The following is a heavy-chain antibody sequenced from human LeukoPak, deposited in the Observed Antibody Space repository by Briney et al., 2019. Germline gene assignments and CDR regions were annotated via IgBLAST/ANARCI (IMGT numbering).Heavy chain of an antibody. Sequence: PSETLSLTGTVSGGSISSYYRSWIRQPPGKGLEWIGYIYYSGSTNYNPSLKSRVTISVDTSKNQFSLKLSSVTAADTAVYYCARRGRAAAYFDYWGQGTLVTVSS. CDR1: GGSISSYY. D-gene: IGHD2-2*01. CDR2: IYYSGST. V-gene: IGHV4-59*08. J-gene: IGHJ4*02. CDR3: ARRGRAAAYFDY.